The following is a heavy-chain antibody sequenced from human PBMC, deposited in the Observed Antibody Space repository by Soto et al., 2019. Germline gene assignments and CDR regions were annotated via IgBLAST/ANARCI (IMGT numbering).Heavy chain of an antibody. CDR3: ARHYSAMGV. CDR1: GFTVSSDS. J-gene: IGHJ6*02. V-gene: IGHV3-53*02. Sequence: EVQLVETGGDLIQPGGSLRLSCAASGFTVSSDSMTWVRQAPGKGLEWISIIYSDNNTDYADSVTGRFSISRDTSKNILYLQMHSLRAEDTAEYYCARHYSAMGVWGQGTTVTVSS. CDR2: IYSDNNT.